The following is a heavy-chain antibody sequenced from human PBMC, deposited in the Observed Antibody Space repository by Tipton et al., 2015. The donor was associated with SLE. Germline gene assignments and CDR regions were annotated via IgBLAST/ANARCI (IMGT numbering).Heavy chain of an antibody. D-gene: IGHD2-8*01. V-gene: IGHV4-39*01. Sequence: TLSLTCTVSGGSISSSSYYWGWIRQPPGKGLEWIGSIYYTWSTYYNPSLKSRVTISVDTSKKEVSLKLSSVTAADTAVYYCARRCTTTTCDDAFDIWGQGTMVTVSP. J-gene: IGHJ3*02. CDR3: ARRCTTTTCDDAFDI. CDR1: GGSISSSSYY. CDR2: IYYTWST.